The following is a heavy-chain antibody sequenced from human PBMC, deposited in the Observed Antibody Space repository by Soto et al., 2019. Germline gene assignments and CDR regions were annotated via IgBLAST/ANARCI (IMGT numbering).Heavy chain of an antibody. V-gene: IGHV4-31*03. CDR2: ISYSGST. CDR1: GASISSGGYF. J-gene: IGHJ4*02. CDR3: ARDHGGQQPSYFDY. Sequence: TLSLTCTVSGASISSGGYFWSWIRQHPGKGLEWIGYISYSGSTYYNPSLKSRVTISIDTSKNQFSLKLTSVTAADTAVYYCARDHGGQQPSYFDYWGQGTLVTVSS. D-gene: IGHD6-13*01.